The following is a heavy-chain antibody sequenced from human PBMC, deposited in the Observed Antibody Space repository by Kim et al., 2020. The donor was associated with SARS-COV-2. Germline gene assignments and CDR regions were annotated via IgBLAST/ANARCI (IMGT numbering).Heavy chain of an antibody. CDR2: ISGDGSNK. CDR3: AKDKVIVGSYYGLDV. CDR1: GFTFGNYG. V-gene: IGHV3-30*18. D-gene: IGHD3-10*01. J-gene: IGHJ6*02. Sequence: GGSLRLSCAASGFTFGNYGMHWVRQAPGEGLEWVAVISGDGSNKHYGDSVKGRFTISRDNSKNTQFLLMNSLRAEDTAVYYCAKDKVIVGSYYGLDVWGQGTTVTVSS.